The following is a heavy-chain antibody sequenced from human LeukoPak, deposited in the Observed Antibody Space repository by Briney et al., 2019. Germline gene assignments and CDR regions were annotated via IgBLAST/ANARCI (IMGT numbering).Heavy chain of an antibody. CDR3: ARVDKYGEPDY. V-gene: IGHV4-34*01. CDR1: GGSFSGYY. Sequence: PSETLSLTCAVYGGSFSGYYWSWIRQPPGKGLEWIGEINHSGSTNYNPSLKSRVTISVDTSKNQFSLKLSSVTAADTAVYYCARVDKYGEPDYWGQGTLVTVSS. D-gene: IGHD4-17*01. J-gene: IGHJ4*02. CDR2: INHSGST.